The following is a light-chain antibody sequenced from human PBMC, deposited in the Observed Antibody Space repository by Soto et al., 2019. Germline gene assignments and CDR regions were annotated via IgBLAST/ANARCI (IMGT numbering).Light chain of an antibody. CDR3: SSYTSSSTDV. V-gene: IGLV2-14*01. CDR1: SSDVGGYNF. J-gene: IGLJ1*01. Sequence: QSALTQPASVSGSPGQSITISCTGTSSDVGGYNFVSWYQQHPGKAPKLMIYDVSNRPSGVSNRFSGSKSGNTASLTISGLPAEDEGDYYCSSYTSSSTDVFGTGTKVTVL. CDR2: DVS.